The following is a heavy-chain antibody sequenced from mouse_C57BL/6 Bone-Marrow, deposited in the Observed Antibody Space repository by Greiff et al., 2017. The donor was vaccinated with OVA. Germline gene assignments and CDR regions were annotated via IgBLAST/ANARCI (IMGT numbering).Heavy chain of an antibody. Sequence: QVQLQQPGAELVMPGASVKLSCKASGYTFTSYWMHWVKQRPGQGLEWIGEIDPSDSYTNYNQKFKGKSTLTVDKSSSTAYMQLSSLTSEDSAVYYCARHYGGLYAMDYWGQGTSVTVSS. D-gene: IGHD1-1*01. CDR3: ARHYGGLYAMDY. J-gene: IGHJ4*01. CDR2: IDPSDSYT. CDR1: GYTFTSYW. V-gene: IGHV1-69*01.